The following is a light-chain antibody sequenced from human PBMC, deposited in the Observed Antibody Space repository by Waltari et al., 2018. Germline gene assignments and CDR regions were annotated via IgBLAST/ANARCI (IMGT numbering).Light chain of an antibody. CDR2: GAS. CDR1: PSVVSNY. Sequence: EIVLTQSPGTLSLSPGEQSTLSCRASPSVVSNYLAWYQQKPGQAPRLLIFGASSRAAGIPDRFSGSGSGTDFTLTISRLKPEDFAVFYCHQYGSSPWTFGQGTKVEIK. J-gene: IGKJ1*01. V-gene: IGKV3-20*01. CDR3: HQYGSSPWT.